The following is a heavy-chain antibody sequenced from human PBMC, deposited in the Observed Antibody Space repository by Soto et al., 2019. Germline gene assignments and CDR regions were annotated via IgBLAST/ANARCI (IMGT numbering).Heavy chain of an antibody. V-gene: IGHV3-33*01. D-gene: IGHD6-19*01. CDR2: IWYDGSNK. Sequence: QVQLVESGGGVVQPGRSLRLSCAASGFTFSSYGMHWVRQAPGKGLEWVAVIWYDGSNKYYADSVKGRFTISRDNSKNTLYLQMNSLRAEDTGVYYCARDGRSSGWYYYGMDVWGQGTTVTVSS. CDR3: ARDGRSSGWYYYGMDV. J-gene: IGHJ6*02. CDR1: GFTFSSYG.